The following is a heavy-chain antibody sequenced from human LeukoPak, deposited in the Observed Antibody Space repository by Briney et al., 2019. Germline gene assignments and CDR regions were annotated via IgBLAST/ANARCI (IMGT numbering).Heavy chain of an antibody. J-gene: IGHJ3*02. Sequence: PSETLSLTCIVSGGSISSYSWTWLRQPAGEGLEWLGRIYTSGTTNYEPSLKSRVTMSVDTSKNQFSLKLSSVTAADTAVYYCAGEAGGGYARAFDIWGQGTMVTVSS. CDR3: AGEAGGGYARAFDI. CDR1: GGSISSYS. V-gene: IGHV4-4*07. D-gene: IGHD5-12*01. CDR2: IYTSGTT.